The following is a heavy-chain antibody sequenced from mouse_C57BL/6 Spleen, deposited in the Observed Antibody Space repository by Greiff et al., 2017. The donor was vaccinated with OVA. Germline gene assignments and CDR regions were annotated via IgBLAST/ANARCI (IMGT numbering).Heavy chain of an antibody. CDR1: GFTFTDYY. CDR2: IRNKANGYTT. J-gene: IGHJ1*03. Sequence: EVHLVESGGGLVQPGGSLSLSCAASGFTFTDYYMSWVRQPPGKALEWLGFIRNKANGYTTEYSASVKGRFTISRDNSQSILYLQMNALRAEDSATYYCARLGRGDFDVWGTGTTVTVSS. V-gene: IGHV7-3*01. D-gene: IGHD4-1*01. CDR3: ARLGRGDFDV.